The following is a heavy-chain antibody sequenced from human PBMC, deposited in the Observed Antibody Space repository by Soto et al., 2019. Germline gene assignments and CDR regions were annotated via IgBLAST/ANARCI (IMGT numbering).Heavy chain of an antibody. D-gene: IGHD3-10*01. Sequence: PGGSLRLSCAASGFTFSSYAMSWVRQAPGKGLEWVSVISGSGGSTYYADSVKGRFTISRDNSKNTLYLQMNSLRAEDTAVYYCAKLPTYYYGSGSYYEGYNWFDPWGQGTLVTVS. CDR1: GFTFSSYA. J-gene: IGHJ5*02. CDR3: AKLPTYYYGSGSYYEGYNWFDP. CDR2: ISGSGGST. V-gene: IGHV3-23*01.